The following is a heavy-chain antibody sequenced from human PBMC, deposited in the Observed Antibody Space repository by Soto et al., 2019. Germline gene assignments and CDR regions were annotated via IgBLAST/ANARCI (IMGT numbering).Heavy chain of an antibody. Sequence: QVRLQESGPGLVKPSGTLSLTCDVSGGPISSTNWWSWVRQPPGKGLEWIGEIYHGGTTNYNPSLKSRVSISVDKSKNQFSLEVRSVTAADTAVYYCARDYYASGSFSNWFDPWGQGTLVTVSS. V-gene: IGHV4-4*02. CDR2: IYHGGTT. D-gene: IGHD3-10*01. CDR1: GGPISSTNW. J-gene: IGHJ5*02. CDR3: ARDYYASGSFSNWFDP.